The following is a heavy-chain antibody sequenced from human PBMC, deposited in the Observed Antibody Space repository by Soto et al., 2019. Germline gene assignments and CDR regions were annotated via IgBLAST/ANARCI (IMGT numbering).Heavy chain of an antibody. Sequence: QVQLQESGPGLVKPSQTLSLTCTVSGGSLSSGGYYWSWIRQHPGKGLEWIGYIYYSGSTYYNPSLKSRVTISVDTSKNQFSLKLSSVTAADTAVYYCARAREGLDYGDYEDDAFDIWGQGTMVTVSS. D-gene: IGHD4-17*01. CDR2: IYYSGST. CDR3: ARAREGLDYGDYEDDAFDI. CDR1: GGSLSSGGYY. V-gene: IGHV4-31*03. J-gene: IGHJ3*02.